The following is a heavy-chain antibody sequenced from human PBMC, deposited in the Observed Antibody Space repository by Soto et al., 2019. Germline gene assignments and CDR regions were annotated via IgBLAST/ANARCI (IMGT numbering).Heavy chain of an antibody. Sequence: QVQLQESGPGLVKPSQTLSLTCTVSGGSISSGGYYWSWIRQHPGKGLEWIGYIYYSGSTYYNPSLKRRVTISVDTSKGHFSLKLSSATAADTAVYYCARDFTVSSGPTLGMGVWGQGTTVTVSS. J-gene: IGHJ6*02. CDR2: IYYSGST. CDR1: GGSISSGGYY. D-gene: IGHD6-19*01. V-gene: IGHV4-31*03. CDR3: ARDFTVSSGPTLGMGV.